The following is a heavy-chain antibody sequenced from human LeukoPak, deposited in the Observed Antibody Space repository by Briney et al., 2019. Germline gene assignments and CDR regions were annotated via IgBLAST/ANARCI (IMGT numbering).Heavy chain of an antibody. J-gene: IGHJ4*02. CDR2: VNPNSGDT. CDR3: ARVGYSGYVPPHLFDC. D-gene: IGHD5-12*01. CDR1: GYTFTAYY. V-gene: IGHV1-2*04. Sequence: ASVKVSCKASGYTFTAYYLHWVRQAPGQGLEWMGWVNPNSGDTTYAQKFQGWVTMTRDTSISTAYMELNRLRSDDTAVYFCARVGYSGYVPPHLFDCWGQGTLVTVSS.